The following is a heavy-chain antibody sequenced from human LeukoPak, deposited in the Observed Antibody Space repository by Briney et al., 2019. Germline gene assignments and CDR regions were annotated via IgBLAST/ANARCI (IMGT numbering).Heavy chain of an antibody. D-gene: IGHD1-26*01. CDR2: ISYDGSNK. Sequence: GRPLRLSCAASGFTFSSYAMHWVRQAPGKGLEWVAVISYDGSNKYYADSVKGRFTISRDNSKNTLYLQMNSLRAEDTAVYYCARDSGYSGSYYFDYWGQGTLVTVSS. J-gene: IGHJ4*02. CDR1: GFTFSSYA. CDR3: ARDSGYSGSYYFDY. V-gene: IGHV3-30-3*01.